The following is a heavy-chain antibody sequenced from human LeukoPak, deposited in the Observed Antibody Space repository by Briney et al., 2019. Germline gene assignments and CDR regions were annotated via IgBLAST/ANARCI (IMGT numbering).Heavy chain of an antibody. CDR3: ARYCGGDCYSDAFDI. D-gene: IGHD2-21*02. CDR1: GGSFSGYY. V-gene: IGHV4-34*01. CDR2: INHSGST. Sequence: PSETLSLTCAVYGGSFSGYYWSWIRQPPGKGLEWIGEINHSGSTNYNPSLKSRVTISVDTSKNQFSLKLSSVTAADTAVYYCARYCGGDCYSDAFDIWGQGTMVTVSS. J-gene: IGHJ3*02.